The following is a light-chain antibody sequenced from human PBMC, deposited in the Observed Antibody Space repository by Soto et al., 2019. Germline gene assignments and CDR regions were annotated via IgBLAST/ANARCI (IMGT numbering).Light chain of an antibody. V-gene: IGLV1-47*02. CDR3: AVWDDSLRGWL. Sequence: QSVLTQPPSASGTPGQRVTISCSGRFSNIGSNYVYWYQQLPGTAPKLLIFTNDQRTSGVPGRFSGSKSGTSASLAISGLRSEEEADYYCAVWDDSLRGWLFGGGTKVTVL. CDR2: TND. J-gene: IGLJ3*02. CDR1: FSNIGSNY.